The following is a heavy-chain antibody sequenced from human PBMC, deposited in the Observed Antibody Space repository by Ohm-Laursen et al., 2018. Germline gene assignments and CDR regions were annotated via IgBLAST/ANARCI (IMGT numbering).Heavy chain of an antibody. CDR1: GFTFSSYS. D-gene: IGHD4-23*01. CDR3: AAVPTLTTVVTSAFDI. Sequence: SLRLSCAASGFTFSSYSMNWVRQAPGKGLEWVSAISGSGGSTYYADSVKGRFTISRDNSKNTLYLQMNSLRAEDTAVYYCAAVPTLTTVVTSAFDIWGQGTMVTVSS. CDR2: ISGSGGST. V-gene: IGHV3-23*01. J-gene: IGHJ3*02.